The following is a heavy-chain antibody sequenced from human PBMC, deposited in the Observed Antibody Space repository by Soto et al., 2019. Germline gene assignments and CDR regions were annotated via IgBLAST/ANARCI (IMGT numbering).Heavy chain of an antibody. J-gene: IGHJ3*02. CDR2: INSDGSST. CDR1: GFTFSSYW. D-gene: IGHD4-4*01. Sequence: EVQLVESGGGLVQPGGSLRLSCAASGFTFSSYWMHWVRQAPGKGLVWVSRINSDGSSTSYADSVKGRFTISRDIAKNTLYLQMNSLRAEDTAVYYCARRLTTGAPFDIWGQGTMVTVSS. CDR3: ARRLTTGAPFDI. V-gene: IGHV3-74*01.